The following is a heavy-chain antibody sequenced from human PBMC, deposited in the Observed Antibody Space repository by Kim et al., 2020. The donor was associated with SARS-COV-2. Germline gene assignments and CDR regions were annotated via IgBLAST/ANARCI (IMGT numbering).Heavy chain of an antibody. CDR1: GFTVSSNY. Sequence: GGSLRLSCAASGFTVSSNYMSWVRQAPGKGLEWVSVIYSGGSTYYADSVKGRFTISRDNTKNTLYLQMNSLRAKDTAVYYCARLKVVTAILVRGYYYYGMGLWGQGTKVTVAS. V-gene: IGHV3-53*01. CDR2: IYSGGST. D-gene: IGHD2-21*02. J-gene: IGHJ6*02. CDR3: ARLKVVTAILVRGYYYYGMGL.